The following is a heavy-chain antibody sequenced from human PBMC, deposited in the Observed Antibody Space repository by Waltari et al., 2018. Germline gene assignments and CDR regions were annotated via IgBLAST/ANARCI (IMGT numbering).Heavy chain of an antibody. J-gene: IGHJ6*03. CDR2: MMRSSSYI. D-gene: IGHD2-21*01. CDR1: GFTFSSYS. CDR3: ASVRDPCGGYCRLSYNYMDV. Sequence: EVQLVESGGGLVKPGGSMRLSCAASGFTFSSYSMNWVRQAPGQGLEWVSSMMRSSSYISNVHSVKARFTQSGDHDQNSRNLQMKSLRAEDTAVYYCASVRDPCGGYCRLSYNYMDVWGKGTTLTIS. V-gene: IGHV3-21*01.